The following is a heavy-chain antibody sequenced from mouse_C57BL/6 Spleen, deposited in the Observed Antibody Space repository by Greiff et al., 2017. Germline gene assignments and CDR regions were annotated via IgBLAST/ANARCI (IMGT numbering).Heavy chain of an antibody. CDR1: GFTFSDYG. D-gene: IGHD2-2*01. CDR3: ARPGGYDDWFAY. CDR2: ISSGSSTI. J-gene: IGHJ3*01. V-gene: IGHV5-17*01. Sequence: VQLKESGGGLVKPGGSLKLSCAASGFTFSDYGMHWVRQAPEKGLEWVAYISSGSSTIYYADTVKGRFTISRDNAKNTLFLQMTSLRSEDTAMYYCARPGGYDDWFAYWGQGTLVTVSA.